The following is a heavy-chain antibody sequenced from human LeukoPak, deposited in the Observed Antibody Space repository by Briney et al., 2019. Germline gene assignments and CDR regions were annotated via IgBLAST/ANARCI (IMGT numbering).Heavy chain of an antibody. CDR3: VRDSNFKIDY. Sequence: GGSLTLSCAVSGFTVSTYVMHWVRRAPGGGRVWVSRIIHDGSDISYADSVTGRSTISRDNAKNTLYLQMNSLRADYTAIYCCVRDSNFKIDYWGQGTLVTVSS. J-gene: IGHJ4*02. CDR1: GFTVSTYV. V-gene: IGHV3-74*01. CDR2: IIHDGSDI. D-gene: IGHD5-24*01.